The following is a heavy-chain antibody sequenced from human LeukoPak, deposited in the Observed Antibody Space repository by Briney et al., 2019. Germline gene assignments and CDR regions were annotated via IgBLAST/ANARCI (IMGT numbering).Heavy chain of an antibody. CDR2: INPNSGGT. V-gene: IGHV1-2*02. D-gene: IGHD3-10*01. Sequence: ASVKVSCKASGYTFTGYYMHWVRQAPGQGLEWMGWINPNSGGTNYAQKFQGRVTMTRDTSISTAYMELSRLRSDDTAVYYCARSRITMVRGVQPRGSPFDYWGQGTLVTVSS. J-gene: IGHJ4*02. CDR1: GYTFTGYY. CDR3: ARSRITMVRGVQPRGSPFDY.